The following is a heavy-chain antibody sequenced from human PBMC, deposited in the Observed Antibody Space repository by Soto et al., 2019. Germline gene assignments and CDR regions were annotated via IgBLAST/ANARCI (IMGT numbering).Heavy chain of an antibody. D-gene: IGHD1-26*01. CDR3: GTVGRLGSTGAATNGMDV. CDR2: IVVGTGST. Sequence: GASVKVSCKASGITFRRTAVQWMRQARGQRLEWIGRIVVGTGSTTYAEQFQDRVTITADTSIDTAYMELTSLRSEDAAVYYCGTVGRLGSTGAATNGMDVWGQGTTVTVSS. CDR1: GITFRRTA. V-gene: IGHV1-58*01. J-gene: IGHJ6*02.